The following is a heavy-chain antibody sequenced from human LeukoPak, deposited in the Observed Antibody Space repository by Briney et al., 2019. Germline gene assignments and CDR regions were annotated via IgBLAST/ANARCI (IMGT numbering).Heavy chain of an antibody. J-gene: IGHJ3*02. CDR2: IIPIFGTA. V-gene: IGHV1-69*13. CDR1: GGTFSSYA. CDR3: AREAPGSNDAFDI. Sequence: SVTVSCKASGGTFSSYAISWVRQAPGQGLEWMGGIIPIFGTANYAQKFQGRVTITADESTSTAYMELSSLRSEDTAVYYCAREAPGSNDAFDIWGQGTMVTVSS.